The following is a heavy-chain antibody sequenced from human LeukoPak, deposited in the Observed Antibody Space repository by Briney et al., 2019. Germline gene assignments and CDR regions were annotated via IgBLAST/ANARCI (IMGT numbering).Heavy chain of an antibody. Sequence: GGSLRLSCAASGFTFSSYWMHWVRQAPGKGLVWVSRINSDGSSTRYADSVKGRFIISRDNVKNTLYLQMNSLRAEDTAVYYCARDHYDSSGYYCEGDAFDIWGQGTMVTVSS. CDR2: INSDGSST. CDR1: GFTFSSYW. V-gene: IGHV3-74*01. CDR3: ARDHYDSSGYYCEGDAFDI. D-gene: IGHD3-22*01. J-gene: IGHJ3*02.